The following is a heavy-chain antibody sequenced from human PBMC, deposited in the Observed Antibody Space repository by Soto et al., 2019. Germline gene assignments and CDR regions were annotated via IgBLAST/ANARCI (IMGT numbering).Heavy chain of an antibody. CDR1: GGSISSGDYY. J-gene: IGHJ4*02. CDR3: ASGFGVVIDYFDY. Sequence: QVQLQESGPGLVKPSQTLSLTCTVSGGSISSGDYYWSWIRQPPGKGLEWIGYIYYSGSTYYNPSLKSRVAISVDTSKNQFSLKLSSVTAADTAVYYCASGFGVVIDYFDYWGQGTLVTVSS. CDR2: IYYSGST. D-gene: IGHD3-3*01. V-gene: IGHV4-30-4*01.